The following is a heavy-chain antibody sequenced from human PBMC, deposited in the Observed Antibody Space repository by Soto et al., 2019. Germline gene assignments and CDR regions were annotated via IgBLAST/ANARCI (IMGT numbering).Heavy chain of an antibody. Sequence: PGGSLRLSCAASGFPVSSNYMSWVRQAPGKGLEWVSVIYSGGSTYYADSVKGRFTISRDNSKNTLYLQMNSLRAEDTAVYYCARETDGGLLWFGELSHYYYYMDVWGKGTTVTVSS. CDR2: IYSGGST. CDR1: GFPVSSNY. CDR3: ARETDGGLLWFGELSHYYYYMDV. D-gene: IGHD3-10*01. J-gene: IGHJ6*03. V-gene: IGHV3-66*01.